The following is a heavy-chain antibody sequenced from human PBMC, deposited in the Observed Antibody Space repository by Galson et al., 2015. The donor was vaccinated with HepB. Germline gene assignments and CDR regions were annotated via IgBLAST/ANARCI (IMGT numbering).Heavy chain of an antibody. D-gene: IGHD1-14*01. CDR1: GYSFTSYW. V-gene: IGHV5-10-1*01. J-gene: IGHJ4*02. CDR2: IDPSNSYT. CDR3: ARHGISTNDY. Sequence: QSGAEVKKPGESLRISCKGSGYSFTSYWISWVRQMPGKGLEWMGRIDPSNSYTNYSPSIQGHVTISADKSISTAYLQWSSLKASDTAIYYCARHGISTNDYWGQGTLVTVSS.